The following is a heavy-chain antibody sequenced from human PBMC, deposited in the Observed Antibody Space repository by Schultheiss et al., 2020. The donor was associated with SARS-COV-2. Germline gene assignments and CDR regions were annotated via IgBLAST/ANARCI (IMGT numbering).Heavy chain of an antibody. J-gene: IGHJ6*02. CDR2: ISWNSGSI. V-gene: IGHV3-9*01. D-gene: IGHD3-3*01. Sequence: GGSLRLSCAASGFTFDDYAMHWVRQAPGKGLEWVSGISWNSGSIGYADSVKGRFTISRDNAKNSLYLQMNSLRAEDTALYYCARDSGAGYDFWSGYYTYYYYGMDVWGQGTTVTVSS. CDR3: ARDSGAGYDFWSGYYTYYYYGMDV. CDR1: GFTFDDYA.